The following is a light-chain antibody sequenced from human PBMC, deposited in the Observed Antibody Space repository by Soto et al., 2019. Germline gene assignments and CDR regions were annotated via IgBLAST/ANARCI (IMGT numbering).Light chain of an antibody. V-gene: IGLV2-14*01. J-gene: IGLJ1*01. Sequence: QSALTQPASVSASPGQSITISCTGTSSDVGAYNYVSWYQQHPGKAPKLMIYEVTNRPSGVSNRFSGSKSGNTASLTISGLQGEDEAGYYFTSYTRSSTFGFGTGAKLNVL. CDR2: EVT. CDR3: TSYTRSSTFG. CDR1: SSDVGAYNY.